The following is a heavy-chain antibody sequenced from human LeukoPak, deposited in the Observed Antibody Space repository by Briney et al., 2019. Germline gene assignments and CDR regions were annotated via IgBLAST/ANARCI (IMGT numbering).Heavy chain of an antibody. J-gene: IGHJ6*02. D-gene: IGHD3-10*01. CDR3: ASPGGQGSGSYSTLYYYYYGMDA. V-gene: IGHV1-2*02. CDR2: INPNSGGT. CDR1: GYTFTGYY. Sequence: ASVKVSCKASGYTFTGYYMHWVRQAPGLGLEWMGWINPNSGGTNYAQKFQGRVTMTRDTSISTAYMELSRLRSDDTAVYYCASPGGQGSGSYSTLYYYYYGMDAWGQGTTVTVSS.